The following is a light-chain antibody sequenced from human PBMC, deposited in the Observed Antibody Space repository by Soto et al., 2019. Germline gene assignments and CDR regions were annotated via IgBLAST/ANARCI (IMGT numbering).Light chain of an antibody. Sequence: EIVLTQSPGTLSVSPGERATLSCRASQTISSNQLAWYQQKPGQAPSLLIYGISSRATGIPDRFSGSGSGTDFTLTISRLEPEDSAIYYCQQYVSWTFGQGTKVEIK. CDR3: QQYVSWT. CDR1: QTISSNQ. J-gene: IGKJ1*01. CDR2: GIS. V-gene: IGKV3-20*01.